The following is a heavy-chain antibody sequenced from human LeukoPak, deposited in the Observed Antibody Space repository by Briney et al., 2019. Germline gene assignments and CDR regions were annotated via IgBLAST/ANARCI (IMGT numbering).Heavy chain of an antibody. J-gene: IGHJ4*02. CDR3: AKWGDYDILTGYYVSDF. CDR2: ITGSGDTT. D-gene: IGHD3-9*01. CDR1: GFTFTNYA. V-gene: IGHV3-23*01. Sequence: GGSLRLSCAASGFTFTNYAMSWVRQAPGKGLEWVSAITGSGDTTYYADSVKGRFTISRDNSKNTLYVEMNTLRAEDTAVYYCAKWGDYDILTGYYVSDFWGQGTLVTVSS.